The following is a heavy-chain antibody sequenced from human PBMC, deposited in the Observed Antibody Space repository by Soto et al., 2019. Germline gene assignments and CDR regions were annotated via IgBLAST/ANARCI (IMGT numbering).Heavy chain of an antibody. V-gene: IGHV3-21*01. Sequence: GGSLRLSCAASGFTFSSYSMNWVRQAPGKGLEWVSSISSSSSYIYYADSVKGRFTISRDNAKNSLYLQMNSLRAEDTAVYYCAREVVEYNWKDVGFDYWGKGTLVTVAS. J-gene: IGHJ4*02. CDR2: ISSSSSYI. CDR1: GFTFSSYS. D-gene: IGHD1-20*01. CDR3: AREVVEYNWKDVGFDY.